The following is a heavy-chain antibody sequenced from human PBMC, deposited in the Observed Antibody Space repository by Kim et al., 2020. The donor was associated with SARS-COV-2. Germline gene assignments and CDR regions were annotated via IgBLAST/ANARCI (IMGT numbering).Heavy chain of an antibody. V-gene: IGHV1-18*04. CDR3: ARERGAELLWFGELTLYYGMDV. J-gene: IGHJ6*02. CDR1: GYTFTSYG. CDR2: ISAYNGNT. D-gene: IGHD3-10*01. Sequence: ASVKVSCKASGYTFTSYGISWVRQAPGQGLEWMGWISAYNGNTNYAQKLQGRVTMTTDTSTSTAYMELRSLRSDDTAVYYCARERGAELLWFGELTLYYGMDVWGQGTTVTVSS.